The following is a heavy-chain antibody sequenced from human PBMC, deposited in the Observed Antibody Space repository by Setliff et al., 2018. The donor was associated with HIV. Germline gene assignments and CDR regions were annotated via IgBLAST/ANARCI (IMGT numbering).Heavy chain of an antibody. D-gene: IGHD2-21*02. J-gene: IGHJ4*02. CDR3: ATDPDGGNSDG. V-gene: IGHV1-18*01. CDR2: INTHTGNT. Sequence: ASVKVSCKASGYNLHNYGITWVRQAPGQGLEWMGWINTHTGNTNSAQRFQGRVTMTTDTSTSTAYMELRSLRSDDTAVYYCATDPDGGNSDGWGQGTLVTVSS. CDR1: GYNLHNYG.